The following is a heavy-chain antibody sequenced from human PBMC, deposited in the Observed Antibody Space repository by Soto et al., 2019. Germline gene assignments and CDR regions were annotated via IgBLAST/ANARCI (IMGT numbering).Heavy chain of an antibody. CDR3: AKAPLG. CDR1: GFTFSSYG. CDR2: ISYDGSNK. V-gene: IGHV3-30*18. J-gene: IGHJ4*02. Sequence: VQLVESGGGVVQPGRSLRLSCAASGFTFSSYGMHWVRQAPGKGLEWVAVISYDGSNKYYADSVKGRFTISRDNSKNTLYLQMNSLRAEDTAVYYCAKAPLGWGQGTLVTVSS.